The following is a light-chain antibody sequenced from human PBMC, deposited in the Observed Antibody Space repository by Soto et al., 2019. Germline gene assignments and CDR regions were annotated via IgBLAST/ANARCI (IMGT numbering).Light chain of an antibody. CDR3: CSYAGGSSYV. Sequence: QSVLTQPASVSGSDGQSITISCTGSSSDVGSYNHVSWYQQRPGKAPKFMIYEGNKRPSGVSNRFSGSKSGNTASLTISGLQGDDEADYYCCSYAGGSSYVFGAGTKVTV. CDR1: SSDVGSYNH. CDR2: EGN. V-gene: IGLV2-23*01. J-gene: IGLJ1*01.